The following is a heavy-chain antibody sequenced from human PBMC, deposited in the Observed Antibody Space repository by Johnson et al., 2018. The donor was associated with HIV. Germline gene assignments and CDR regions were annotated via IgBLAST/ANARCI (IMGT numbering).Heavy chain of an antibody. D-gene: IGHD1-26*01. CDR3: AKGEELQADYDAFDI. Sequence: QVQLVESGGGVVRPGGSLRLSCAASGFTFSSYAMHWVRQAPGKGLEWVAVISYDGSNKYYADSVKGRFTISRDNSKNTLYLQMNSLRAEDTAVYYCAKGEELQADYDAFDIWGQGTMVTVSS. J-gene: IGHJ3*02. CDR2: ISYDGSNK. V-gene: IGHV3-30-3*01. CDR1: GFTFSSYA.